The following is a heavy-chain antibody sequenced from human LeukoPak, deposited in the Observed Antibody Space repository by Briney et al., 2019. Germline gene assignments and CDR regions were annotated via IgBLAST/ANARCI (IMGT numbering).Heavy chain of an antibody. J-gene: IGHJ6*02. CDR1: GFTFSSYA. CDR3: ARDGKLCRDGYNCYYYGMDV. V-gene: IGHV3-30-3*01. Sequence: GGSLRLSCAASGFTFSSYAMHWVRQAPGKGLEWVAVISYDGSNKYYADSVKGRFTISRDNSKNTLYLQMNSLRAEDTAVYYCARDGKLCRDGYNCYYYGMDVWGQGTTVTVSS. CDR2: ISYDGSNK. D-gene: IGHD5-24*01.